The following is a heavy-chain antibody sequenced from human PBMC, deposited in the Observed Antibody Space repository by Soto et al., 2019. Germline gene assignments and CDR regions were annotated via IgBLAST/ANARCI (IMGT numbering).Heavy chain of an antibody. CDR3: ARGSRQVVKRLDY. D-gene: IGHD6-6*01. Sequence: QVQLQQWGAGLLKPSETLSLTCAVYGGSFSGYYWSWIRQPPGKGLEGIGEINHSGSTNYNPSLKSRVTISVDTSKNQFSLKLSTVTDTDTAVYYCARGSRQVVKRLDYWGQGTLVTVSS. CDR2: INHSGST. J-gene: IGHJ4*02. V-gene: IGHV4-34*01. CDR1: GGSFSGYY.